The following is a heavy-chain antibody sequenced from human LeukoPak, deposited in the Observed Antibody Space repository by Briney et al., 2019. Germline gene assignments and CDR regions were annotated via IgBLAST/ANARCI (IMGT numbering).Heavy chain of an antibody. V-gene: IGHV3-30*03. CDR1: GFTFSSYG. CDR3: ATPVRDY. J-gene: IGHJ4*02. Sequence: GGSLRLSCAASGFTFSSYGMHWVRQAPGKGLERVAVISYDGSNKYYADSVKGRFTISRDNSKNTLYLQMNSLRAEDTAVYYCATPVRDYWGQGTLVTVSS. CDR2: ISYDGSNK.